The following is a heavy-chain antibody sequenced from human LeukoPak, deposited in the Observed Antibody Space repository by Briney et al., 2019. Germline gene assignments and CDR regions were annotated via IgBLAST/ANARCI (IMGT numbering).Heavy chain of an antibody. CDR3: ARWGYGDSDH. CDR2: INHSGST. V-gene: IGHV4-34*01. J-gene: IGHJ4*02. Sequence: PSETLSLTCAVSGGSFSGYYWSWIRQPPGKGLEWIGEINHSGSTNYNPSLKSRVTISVDTSKNQFSLELISVTAADTAVYYCARWGYGDSDHWGQGTLVTVSS. D-gene: IGHD4-17*01. CDR1: GGSFSGYY.